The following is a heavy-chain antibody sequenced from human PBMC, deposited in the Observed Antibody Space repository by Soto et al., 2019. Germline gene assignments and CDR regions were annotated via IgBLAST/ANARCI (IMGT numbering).Heavy chain of an antibody. J-gene: IGHJ6*02. D-gene: IGHD2-2*01. Sequence: PSETLSLTCAVYGGSFSGYYWRWIRQPPGKGLEWIGEINHSGSTNYNPSLKSRVTISVDTSKNQFSLKLSSVTAADTAVYYCASLHRRYCSSTSCARPQWLGYGGDYYYYGMDVWGQGTTVTVSS. CDR3: ASLHRRYCSSTSCARPQWLGYGGDYYYYGMDV. V-gene: IGHV4-34*01. CDR2: INHSGST. CDR1: GGSFSGYY.